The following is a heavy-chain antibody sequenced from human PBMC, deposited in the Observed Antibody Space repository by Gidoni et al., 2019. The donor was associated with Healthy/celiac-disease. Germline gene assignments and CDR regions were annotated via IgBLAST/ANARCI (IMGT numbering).Heavy chain of an antibody. D-gene: IGHD6-19*01. CDR3: WAWDSSGWYVFDY. CDR1: GGSISSSSYY. Sequence: QLQLQESGPGLVKPSETLSLTCTVSGGSISSSSYYWGWIRQPPGKGLEWIGSIYYSGSTYYNPSLKSRVTISVDTSKNQFSLKLSSVTAADTAVYYSWAWDSSGWYVFDYWGQGTLVTVSS. CDR2: IYYSGST. J-gene: IGHJ4*02. V-gene: IGHV4-39*01.